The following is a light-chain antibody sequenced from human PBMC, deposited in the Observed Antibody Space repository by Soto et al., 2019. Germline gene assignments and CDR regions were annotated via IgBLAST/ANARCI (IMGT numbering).Light chain of an antibody. CDR1: QSVSSY. CDR2: DAS. V-gene: IGKV3-11*01. Sequence: EIVLTQSPATLPLSPGERATLSCRASQSVSSYLAWYQQKPGQAPRLLIYDASNRATGIPVRFSGSGSGTDFTLTISSLEPEDFAVYYCQQRRNWHLTFGGGTKVDIK. CDR3: QQRRNWHLT. J-gene: IGKJ4*01.